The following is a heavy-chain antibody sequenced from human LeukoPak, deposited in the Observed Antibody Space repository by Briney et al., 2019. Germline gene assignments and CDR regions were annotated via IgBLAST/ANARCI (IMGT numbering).Heavy chain of an antibody. Sequence: GASVKVSCKASGYAFTGYYMHWVRKAPGQGLEWMVRINPNSGGTNYAQKFQGRVTMTRDTSISTAYMELSRLRSEDTAVYYCAGGLYRSSIAARRYWFDPWGQGTLVTVSS. CDR1: GYAFTGYY. D-gene: IGHD6-6*01. CDR2: INPNSGGT. V-gene: IGHV1-2*06. J-gene: IGHJ5*02. CDR3: AGGLYRSSIAARRYWFDP.